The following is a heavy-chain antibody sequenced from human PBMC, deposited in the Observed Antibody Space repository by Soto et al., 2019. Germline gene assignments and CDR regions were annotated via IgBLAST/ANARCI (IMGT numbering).Heavy chain of an antibody. CDR1: GFTFSSYA. J-gene: IGHJ4*02. D-gene: IGHD2-8*01. CDR2: ISGSGGRT. CDR3: AKEEGPEMLGQESFDY. Sequence: GGSLRLSCAASGFTFSSYAVSWVRQAPGKWLEWVSVISGSGGRTYYADSVKGRFTISRDNSKHTLYLQMNSLRAEDTAVYYCAKEEGPEMLGQESFDYWGQGT. V-gene: IGHV3-23*01.